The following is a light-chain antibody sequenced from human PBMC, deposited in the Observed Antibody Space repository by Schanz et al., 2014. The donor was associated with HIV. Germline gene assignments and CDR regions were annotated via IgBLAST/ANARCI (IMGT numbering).Light chain of an antibody. Sequence: QSVLTQPPSVSGAPGQGVTISCSGSNSNIGSYYVNWYQQFPGTAPRLLVYGQNERPSGVPDRFTGSQSGTSASLAISGLQFDDETLYYCAAWDYTLNGPLFGGGTKVTVL. CDR1: NSNIGSYY. CDR2: GQN. V-gene: IGLV1-44*01. CDR3: AAWDYTLNGPL. J-gene: IGLJ2*01.